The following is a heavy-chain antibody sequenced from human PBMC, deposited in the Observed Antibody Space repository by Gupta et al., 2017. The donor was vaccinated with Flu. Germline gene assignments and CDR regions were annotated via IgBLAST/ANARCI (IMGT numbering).Heavy chain of an antibody. J-gene: IGHJ4*02. CDR2: IDDHSGDP. Sequence: QAQLVQPGAGGRKPGAAVTASCKASGYTFTDYFRHWVREAHGRGLEWVGWIDDHSGDPKIAQTFQGRVTLTRDTSINTIYLELGGLTSNGTAVYDGARQDCDRGKCWLDDWGQGTRVAVSS. V-gene: IGHV1-2*02. D-gene: IGHD3-10*02. CDR3: ARQDCDRGKCWLDD. CDR1: GYTFTDYF.